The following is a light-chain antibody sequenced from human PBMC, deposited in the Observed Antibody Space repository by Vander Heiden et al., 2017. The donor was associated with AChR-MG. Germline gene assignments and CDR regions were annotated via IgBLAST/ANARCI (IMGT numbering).Light chain of an antibody. CDR3: SSYTGSSTWV. CDR2: DVS. J-gene: IGLJ3*02. Sequence: QSALTQPASVSGSPGQSVAISCTGTSNDVGGYHYVSWYQLHPGKAPKVIIFDVSMRPSGVSNRFSGSKSGNTASLTISGLQAEDEADYYCSSYTGSSTWVFGGGTKVTVL. V-gene: IGLV2-14*03. CDR1: SNDVGGYHY.